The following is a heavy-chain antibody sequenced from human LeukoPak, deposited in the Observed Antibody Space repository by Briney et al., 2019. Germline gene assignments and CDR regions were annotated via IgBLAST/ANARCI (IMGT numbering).Heavy chain of an antibody. CDR1: GGSISSYY. CDR3: ARVGYNWNYEYYYYMDV. CDR2: IYYSGST. D-gene: IGHD1-7*01. J-gene: IGHJ6*03. V-gene: IGHV4-59*01. Sequence: PSETLSLTCTVSGGSISSYYWSWIRQPPGKGLEWIGYIYYSGSTNYNPSLKSRVTISVDTSKNQFSLKLSSVTAADTAVYYCARVGYNWNYEYYYYMDVWGKGTTVTVSS.